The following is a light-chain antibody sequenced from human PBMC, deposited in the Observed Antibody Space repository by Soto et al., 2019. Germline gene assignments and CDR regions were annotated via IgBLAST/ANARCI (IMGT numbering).Light chain of an antibody. CDR1: SGHSDYA. V-gene: IGLV4-69*01. J-gene: IGLJ3*02. CDR2: VTSDGSH. Sequence: QLVLTQSPSASASPGASVKLTCTLSSGHSDYAIAWHQQQPEKGPRYLMKVTSDGSHTKGDGIPRRFSGSSSGADRYLTISSLRSDDEADYYCQAWGTGGVFGGGTKLTVL. CDR3: QAWGTGGV.